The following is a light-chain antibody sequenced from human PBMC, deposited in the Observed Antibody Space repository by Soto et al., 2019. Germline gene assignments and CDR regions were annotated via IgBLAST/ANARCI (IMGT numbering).Light chain of an antibody. V-gene: IGKV1-39*01. CDR3: QQDLRPPLT. CDR1: QSVDNY. J-gene: IGKJ3*01. Sequence: DIQMTQSPSSLSASVGDTVTLTCRASQSVDNYLKWYQQKPGKAPGLLIYAASTLQSGVPSRFGASGSGTDFTLTISRFQPDYFATYYGQQDLRPPLTLGHGTKVDIK. CDR2: AAS.